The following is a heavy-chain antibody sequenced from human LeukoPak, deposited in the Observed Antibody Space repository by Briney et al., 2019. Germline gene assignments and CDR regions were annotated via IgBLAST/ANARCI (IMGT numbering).Heavy chain of an antibody. CDR3: ARGPRGIYHY. CDR2: INHSGGT. V-gene: IGHV4-34*01. CDR1: GGSFSGYY. D-gene: IGHD6-13*01. Sequence: KPSETLSLTCAVYGGSFSGYYWSWIRQPPGKGLEWIGEINHSGGTNYNPSLKSRVTISVDTSKNQFSLKLSSVTAADTAVYSCARGPRGIYHYWGQGTLVTVSS. J-gene: IGHJ4*02.